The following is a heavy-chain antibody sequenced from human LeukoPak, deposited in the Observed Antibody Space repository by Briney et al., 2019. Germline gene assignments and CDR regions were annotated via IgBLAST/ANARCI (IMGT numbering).Heavy chain of an antibody. J-gene: IGHJ4*02. CDR1: GFSVRNNY. Sequence: GGSLRLSCVVSGFSVRNNYVSWVRQAPGKGLEWVSVIYAGDTIHYADSVKGRFTISRDNSKNTVYLQMNSLRVEDTAVYFCARVSVELIVFEYWGQGTLVTVSS. V-gene: IGHV3-66*01. D-gene: IGHD2/OR15-2a*01. CDR3: ARVSVELIVFEY. CDR2: IYAGDTI.